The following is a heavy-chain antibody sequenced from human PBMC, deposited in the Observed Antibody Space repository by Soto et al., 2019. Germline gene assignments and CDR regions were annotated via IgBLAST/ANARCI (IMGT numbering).Heavy chain of an antibody. V-gene: IGHV1-69*01. D-gene: IGHD3-10*02. CDR2: IIPIFRSS. Sequence: QVQLVQSGAEAKKPGSSVKVSCKASGGTFTDYAFSWVRRAPGQGLEWMGGIIPIFRSSNFAQKFQGRLTIFADASAGTAYMELGSLRSDDTAIHYCAKDVGFQQHLFVFDLWGQGTLVTVSS. J-gene: IGHJ4*02. CDR1: GGTFTDYA. CDR3: AKDVGFQQHLFVFDL.